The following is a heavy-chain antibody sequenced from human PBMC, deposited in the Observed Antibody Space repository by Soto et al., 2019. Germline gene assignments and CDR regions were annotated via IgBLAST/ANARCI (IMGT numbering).Heavy chain of an antibody. CDR3: AKDSSGYSYDHNAFDI. D-gene: IGHD5-18*01. J-gene: IGHJ3*02. V-gene: IGHV3-23*01. CDR2: VSGGGGST. CDR1: GLTFSSYA. Sequence: EVQLLESGGGLVQPGESLRLSCAASGLTFSSYAMNWVRQAPGKGLEWVSGVSGGGGSTYYADSVKGRFTISRDNSKNPLYLQMNSLRAEDTAVYYCAKDSSGYSYDHNAFDIWGQGTMVTVSS.